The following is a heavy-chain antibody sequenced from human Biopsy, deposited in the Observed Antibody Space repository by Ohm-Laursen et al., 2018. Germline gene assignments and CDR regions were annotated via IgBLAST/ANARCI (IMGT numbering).Heavy chain of an antibody. Sequence: SETLSLTCTVSGVSITAYYWSWIRQPPGQGLECIGNINHSGSTNYNPSLKSRLTISVDTSKNQFSLKLSSVTAADTAVYYCARMDCSGGSCHYYSYGMDVWGQGTTVTVSS. V-gene: IGHV4-4*09. D-gene: IGHD2-15*01. CDR2: INHSGST. CDR1: GVSITAYY. CDR3: ARMDCSGGSCHYYSYGMDV. J-gene: IGHJ6*02.